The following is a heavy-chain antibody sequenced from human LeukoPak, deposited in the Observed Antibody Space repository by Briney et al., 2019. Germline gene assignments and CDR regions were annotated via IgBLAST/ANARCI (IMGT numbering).Heavy chain of an antibody. V-gene: IGHV4-39*01. D-gene: IGHD3-10*01. Sequence: PSETLSLTCTVSGVSISSSNSYWGWIRQPPGKGLEWIVSIYYSGNTYYNASLKSQFSISIDTPKNQFSLTLSSVTAADTAVYYCARLTKNDSGSFRFGKKKRGYMDVWGKGTTVTISS. J-gene: IGHJ6*03. CDR3: ARLTKNDSGSFRFGKKKRGYMDV. CDR2: IYYSGNT. CDR1: GVSISSSNSY.